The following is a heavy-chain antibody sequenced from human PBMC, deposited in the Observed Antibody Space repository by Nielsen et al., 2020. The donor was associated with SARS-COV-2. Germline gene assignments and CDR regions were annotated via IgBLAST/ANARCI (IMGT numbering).Heavy chain of an antibody. J-gene: IGHJ3*02. Sequence: GESLKISCAASGFTFSSYGMHWVRQAPGKGLEWVAVIWYDGSNKYYADSVKGRFTISRDNSKNTLYLQMNSLRAEDTAVYYCAREGSLSGQDAFDIWGQGTMVTVSS. CDR3: AREGSLSGQDAFDI. CDR2: IWYDGSNK. V-gene: IGHV3-33*01. D-gene: IGHD6-19*01. CDR1: GFTFSSYG.